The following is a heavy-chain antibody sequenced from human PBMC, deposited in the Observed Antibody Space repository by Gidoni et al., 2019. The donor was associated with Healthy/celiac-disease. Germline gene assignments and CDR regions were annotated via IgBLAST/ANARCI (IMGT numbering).Heavy chain of an antibody. CDR3: AREPHDTGGEHPPGDAFDI. D-gene: IGHD7-27*01. Sequence: QVQLQESGPGLVKPSQTLSLTCTVSGGPISSGGSYWSWIRQHPGKGLGWIGYISYSGSTYYNPSLKSRVTISVDTSKNQFSLKLSSVTAADTAVYYCAREPHDTGGEHPPGDAFDIWGQGTMVTVSS. J-gene: IGHJ3*02. CDR1: GGPISSGGSY. CDR2: ISYSGST. V-gene: IGHV4-31*03.